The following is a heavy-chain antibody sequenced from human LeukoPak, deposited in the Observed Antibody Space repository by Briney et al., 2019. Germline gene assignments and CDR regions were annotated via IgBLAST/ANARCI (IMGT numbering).Heavy chain of an antibody. CDR1: GGTFSSYA. CDR2: IIPIFGTA. CDR3: ARDFEYSGATETDY. V-gene: IGHV1-69*13. D-gene: IGHD2/OR15-2a*01. Sequence: SVKVSCNASGGTFSSYAISWVRQAPGQGLEWMGGIIPIFGTANYAQKFQGRVTITADESTSTAYMELSSLRSEDTAVYYCARDFEYSGATETDYWGQGTLVTVSS. J-gene: IGHJ4*02.